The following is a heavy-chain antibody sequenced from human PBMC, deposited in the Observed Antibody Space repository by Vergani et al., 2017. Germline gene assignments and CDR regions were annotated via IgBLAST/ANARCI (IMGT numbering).Heavy chain of an antibody. Sequence: EVQLLESGGGLVQPGGSLRLSCAASGFTFSSYAMSWVRQAPGKGLEWVSVIYSGGSTYYADSVKGRFTISRDNSKNTLYLQMNSLRAEDTAVYYCARDRLRVGATYYYYYYGMDVWGQGTTVTVSS. J-gene: IGHJ6*02. D-gene: IGHD1-26*01. CDR2: IYSGGST. CDR3: ARDRLRVGATYYYYYYGMDV. CDR1: GFTFSSYA. V-gene: IGHV3-23*03.